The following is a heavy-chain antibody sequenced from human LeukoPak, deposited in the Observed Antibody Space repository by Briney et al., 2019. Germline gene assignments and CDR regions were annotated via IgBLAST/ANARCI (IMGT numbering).Heavy chain of an antibody. CDR1: GGSISSSSYY. CDR3: ARVRREIWSGPNRGSNWFDP. J-gene: IGHJ5*02. CDR2: IYYSGST. Sequence: KPSETLSLTCTVSGGSISSSSYYWGWIRQPPGKGLEWIGSIYYSGSTYYNPSLKSRVTISVDTSKNQFSLKLSSVTAADTAVYYCARVRREIWSGPNRGSNWFDPWGQGTLVTVSS. D-gene: IGHD3-3*01. V-gene: IGHV4-39*07.